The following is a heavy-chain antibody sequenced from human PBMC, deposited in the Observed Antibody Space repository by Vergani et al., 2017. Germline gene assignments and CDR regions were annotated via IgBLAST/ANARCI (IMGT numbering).Heavy chain of an antibody. CDR3: ARARCIETCYMSNWLDS. CDR2: IQKDGIDK. Sequence: QVQLVESGGGVVQPGESLRLSCAASGFPFSTYGMHWVRQAPGKGLEWVAFIQKDGIDKFYADSVRGRFTISRDISKNTLYLQMNSLRVEDTGVYYCARARCIETCYMSNWLDSWGQGTLVTVSS. CDR1: GFPFSTYG. J-gene: IGHJ5*01. D-gene: IGHD3-9*01. V-gene: IGHV3-30*02.